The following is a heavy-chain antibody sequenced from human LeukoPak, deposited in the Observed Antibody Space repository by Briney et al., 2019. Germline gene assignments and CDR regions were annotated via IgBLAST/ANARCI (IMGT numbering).Heavy chain of an antibody. Sequence: SETLSLTCTVSGGSISSYYWSWIRQPPGKGLDWIGYIYYSGSINYNPSLKSRVTISVDTSKNQLSLKLSSLTAADTAVYYCARLPSGGYFDYWGQGTLVTVSS. D-gene: IGHD3-16*01. CDR3: ARLPSGGYFDY. J-gene: IGHJ4*02. CDR2: IYYSGSI. V-gene: IGHV4-59*08. CDR1: GGSISSYY.